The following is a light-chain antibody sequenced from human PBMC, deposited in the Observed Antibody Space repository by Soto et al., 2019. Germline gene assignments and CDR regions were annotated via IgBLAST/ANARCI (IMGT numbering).Light chain of an antibody. J-gene: IGLJ2*01. CDR1: SSNIGAGYD. CDR3: QSYDSSLDVV. Sequence: QSVLTQTPSVSGAPGQRVTISCTGSSSNIGAGYDVHWYQQLPGTAPKLLIYGNSNRPSGVPDRFSGSKSGTSASLAITGLQAEDEADYYCQSYDSSLDVVFGGGTKVTVL. CDR2: GNS. V-gene: IGLV1-40*01.